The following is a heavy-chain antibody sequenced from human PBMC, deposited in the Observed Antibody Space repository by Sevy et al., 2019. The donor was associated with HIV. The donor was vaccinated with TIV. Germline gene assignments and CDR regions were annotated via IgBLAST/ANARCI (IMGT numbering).Heavy chain of an antibody. D-gene: IGHD4-17*01. CDR3: AKSPYGVTASTFDI. CDR1: GFTFSSYA. V-gene: IGHV3-23*01. Sequence: GGSLRLSCAASGFTFSSYAMTWVRQAPGKGLEWVSSIIGSGGGTSYADSVKGRFTISRDNSKNTLYLQMNSLRAEDTAVYYCAKSPYGVTASTFDIWGQGTMVTVSS. J-gene: IGHJ3*02. CDR2: IIGSGGGT.